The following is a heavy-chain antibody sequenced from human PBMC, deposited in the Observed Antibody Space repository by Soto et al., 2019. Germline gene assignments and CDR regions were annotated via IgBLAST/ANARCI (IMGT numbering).Heavy chain of an antibody. Sequence: SETLSLTCTVSGGSISSYYWSWIRQPPGKGLEWIGYIYYSGSTNYNPSLKSRVTISVDTSKNQFSLKLSSVTAADTAVYYCARPVGSHWYWASAIWGQGIMVSVSS. CDR1: GGSISSYY. J-gene: IGHJ3*02. CDR2: IYYSGST. CDR3: ARPVGSHWYWASAI. V-gene: IGHV4-59*01. D-gene: IGHD2-8*02.